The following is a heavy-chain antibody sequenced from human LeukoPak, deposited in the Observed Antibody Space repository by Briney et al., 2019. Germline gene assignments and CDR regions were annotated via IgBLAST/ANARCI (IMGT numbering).Heavy chain of an antibody. CDR1: GFAFSSYD. V-gene: IGHV3-13*01. J-gene: IGHJ4*02. Sequence: GGSLRLSCATSGFAFSSYDMHWVRQATGKGLEWVSAFHADGETFYSNSVRGRFTISRDNAKNSLNLHMSSLGVGDTAVYHCARGSGPGVTTIDSWGQGTLVTVSS. CDR3: ARGSGPGVTTIDS. D-gene: IGHD4-17*01. CDR2: FHADGET.